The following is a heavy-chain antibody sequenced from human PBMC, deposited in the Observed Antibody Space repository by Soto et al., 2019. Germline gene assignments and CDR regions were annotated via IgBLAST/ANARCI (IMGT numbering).Heavy chain of an antibody. CDR3: AQDSFSVPTN. CDR2: IKPDGTLN. Sequence: GVSLRLSCAVSGFTLTNYWMAWVRQAPGKGLEWVANIKPDGTLNSYVASVKGRFTISRDSANNSLYLQMNSLRAEDTAVYYCAQDSFSVPTNWGRGTLVTVSS. J-gene: IGHJ4*01. V-gene: IGHV3-7*01. CDR1: GFTLTNYW. D-gene: IGHD1-1*01.